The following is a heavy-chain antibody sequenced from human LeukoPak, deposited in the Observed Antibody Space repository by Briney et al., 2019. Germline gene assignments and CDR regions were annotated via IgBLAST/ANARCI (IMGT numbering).Heavy chain of an antibody. J-gene: IGHJ5*02. CDR1: GYSFTSYY. V-gene: IGHV1-46*01. CDR2: INPSDSST. Sequence: ASVKVSCKASGYSFTSYYMHWVRQAPGQGLEWMGIINPSDSSTSYAQRFQGRVTMTRDTSTSTVYMELSSLRSEDTAVYYCARGGVAKLGPLDLWGQGTLVTVSS. D-gene: IGHD7-27*01. CDR3: ARGGVAKLGPLDL.